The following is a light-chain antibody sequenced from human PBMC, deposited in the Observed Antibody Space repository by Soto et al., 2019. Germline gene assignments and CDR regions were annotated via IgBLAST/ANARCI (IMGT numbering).Light chain of an antibody. CDR2: DAS. CDR3: QQNNSFPRT. CDR1: QSINTW. V-gene: IGKV1-5*03. J-gene: IGKJ1*01. Sequence: DIQMTQSPSTVSASVGDRITITCRASQSINTWLAWYRQRPGEAPQLLIYDASTLAMGVPSRFSGSGSGTDFTLSISRLQPDDFETFYCQQNNSFPRTFGRGTKVEVK.